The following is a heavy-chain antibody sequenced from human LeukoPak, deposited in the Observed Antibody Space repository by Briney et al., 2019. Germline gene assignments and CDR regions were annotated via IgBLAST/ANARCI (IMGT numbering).Heavy chain of an antibody. Sequence: PGGSLRLSCAASGFTFSSYEMNWVRQAPGKGLEWVSYISSSGSTIYYADSVKGRFTISRDNAKNSLYLQMNSLRAEDTGVYYCAKEPAAYYYGSGSYYNPKGDWFDPWGQGTLVTVSS. V-gene: IGHV3-48*03. CDR3: AKEPAAYYYGSGSYYNPKGDWFDP. CDR1: GFTFSSYE. CDR2: ISSSGSTI. J-gene: IGHJ5*02. D-gene: IGHD3-10*01.